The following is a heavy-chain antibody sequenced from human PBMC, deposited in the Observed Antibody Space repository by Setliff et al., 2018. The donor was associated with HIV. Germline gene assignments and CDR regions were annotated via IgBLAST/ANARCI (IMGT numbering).Heavy chain of an antibody. CDR1: SGSFSNFF. Sequence: SETLSLTCTVSSGSFSNFFWNWIRQPQGKGLEWIGYINSSGTTNYNHSLMTRVIMSVDTSNQFSLTLRAVTAADAAVYYCARSPSYSSGWEYYFDYWGQGILVTVSS. CDR2: INSSGTT. D-gene: IGHD6-25*01. CDR3: ARSPSYSSGWEYYFDY. J-gene: IGHJ4*02. V-gene: IGHV4-4*09.